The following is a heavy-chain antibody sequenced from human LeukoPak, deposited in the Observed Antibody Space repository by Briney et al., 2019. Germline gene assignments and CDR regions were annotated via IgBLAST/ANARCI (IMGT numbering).Heavy chain of an antibody. CDR3: ARVWSSFYYYMDV. CDR2: IYYSGST. D-gene: IGHD6-13*01. V-gene: IGHV4-39*07. CDR1: GGSISSSYY. Sequence: SGTLSLTCAVSGGSISSSYYWSWIRQPAGKGLEWIGRIYYSGSTYYNPSLKSRVTISVDTSKNQFSLKLSSVTAADTAVYYCARVWSSFYYYMDVWGKGTTVTVSS. J-gene: IGHJ6*03.